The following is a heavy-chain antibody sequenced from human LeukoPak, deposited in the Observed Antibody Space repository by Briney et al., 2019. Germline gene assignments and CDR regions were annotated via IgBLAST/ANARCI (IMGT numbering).Heavy chain of an antibody. J-gene: IGHJ4*02. V-gene: IGHV3-66*01. D-gene: IGHD7-27*01. CDR3: ARDGENHYYDY. CDR1: GSTVSSNH. Sequence: GGSLRLSYAASGSTVSSNHMSWVRQAPGKGLEWVSVIYSGGTIYYADSVKGRFTISRDNSKNTVYLEMNSLRAEDTAVYYCARDGENHYYDYWGQGTLVTVST. CDR2: IYSGGTI.